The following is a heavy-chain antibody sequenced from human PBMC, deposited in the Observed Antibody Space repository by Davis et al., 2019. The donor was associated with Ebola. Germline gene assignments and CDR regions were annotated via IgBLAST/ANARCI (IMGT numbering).Heavy chain of an antibody. CDR3: AKGRYSGSSGGLDM. CDR2: HSWNGYAP. CDR1: GFTFADSP. J-gene: IGHJ3*01. V-gene: IGHV3-43*01. Sequence: PGGPLRPPFAASGFTFADSPMHWVRQGQGKGLEWVAFHSWNGYAPFYADSVKGRFTISRDNTRNSLFLQMNSLRTEDTALYFCAKGRYSGSSGGLDMWGQGTMVTVS. D-gene: IGHD3-10*01.